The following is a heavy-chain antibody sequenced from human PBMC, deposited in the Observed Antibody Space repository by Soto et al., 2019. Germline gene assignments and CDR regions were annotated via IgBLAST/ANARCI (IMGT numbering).Heavy chain of an antibody. Sequence: QVQLQESGPGLVKPSQTVSLTCTVSGGSISSGDYRWNWIRQHPGKGLEWIGYTYYSGSTYYNPSLKSRVSISVDTSKKQFSLKLSSVTAADTAVYYCARVHDSTILGRGPNYHGVDVWGPGTAVIVSS. CDR3: ARVHDSTILGRGPNYHGVDV. CDR2: TYYSGST. D-gene: IGHD3-3*01. V-gene: IGHV4-31*03. CDR1: GGSISSGDYR. J-gene: IGHJ6*02.